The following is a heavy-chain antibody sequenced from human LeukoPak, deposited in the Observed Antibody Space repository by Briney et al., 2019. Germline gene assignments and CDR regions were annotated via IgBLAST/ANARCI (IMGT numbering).Heavy chain of an antibody. V-gene: IGHV3-66*01. CDR1: GFTLSSNY. J-gene: IGHJ4*02. CDR3: GRALGDIAVVAIDY. Sequence: GGSLRLSCGASGFTLSSNYMSWVRQAPGKGPEGVSVIYSGGSTYYADTVKSRFTISRDNSKNTLYLQMNSLRAEDEAVYYCGRALGDIAVVAIDYWGQGTLVTVSS. CDR2: IYSGGST. D-gene: IGHD6-19*01.